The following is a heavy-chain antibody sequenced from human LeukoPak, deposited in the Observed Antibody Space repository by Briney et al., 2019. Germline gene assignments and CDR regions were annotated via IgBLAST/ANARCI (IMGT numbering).Heavy chain of an antibody. CDR2: IKEDGSET. Sequence: GGTLRLSCAASGFNFSYSWMSWVRQAPGKGLEWVANIKEDGSETYYAESVMGRFTISRDNAENSLFLQMTSLRGEDTAVYFCARRTTIFPRRYFFDYWGQGTLVTVSS. J-gene: IGHJ4*02. V-gene: IGHV3-7*01. D-gene: IGHD3-3*01. CDR3: ARRTTIFPRRYFFDY. CDR1: GFNFSYSW.